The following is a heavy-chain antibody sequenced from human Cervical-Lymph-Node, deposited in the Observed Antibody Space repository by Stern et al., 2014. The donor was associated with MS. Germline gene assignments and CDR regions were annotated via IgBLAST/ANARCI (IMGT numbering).Heavy chain of an antibody. V-gene: IGHV1-69*09. Sequence: VQLVESGAEVKKPGSSVNVSCKASGGTFISSYAITWMRQAPGQGLEGRGRIIPIPGIPNYAQNFQGRLTMTADTSTSTVYMYLTSLRSEDTAVYYCARGIVSNRAAATQHNLFDPWGQGTLVTVSS. CDR1: GGTFISSYA. CDR3: ARGIVSNRAAATQHNLFDP. J-gene: IGHJ5*02. CDR2: IIPIPGIP. D-gene: IGHD2-15*01.